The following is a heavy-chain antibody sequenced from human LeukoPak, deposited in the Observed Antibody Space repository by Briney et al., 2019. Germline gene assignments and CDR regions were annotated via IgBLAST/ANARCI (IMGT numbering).Heavy chain of an antibody. J-gene: IGHJ4*02. D-gene: IGHD3-3*01. Sequence: SESLSRTCADYGGSCRGLYWSWIRQPQRKGLEWIGEINHSGSTNYNPSLKSRVTISVDTSKNQFSLKLSSVTAADTAVYYCVRKLTYYDFWSGYSQFDYWGQGTLVTVSS. CDR1: GGSCRGLY. V-gene: IGHV4-34*01. CDR2: INHSGST. CDR3: VRKLTYYDFWSGYSQFDY.